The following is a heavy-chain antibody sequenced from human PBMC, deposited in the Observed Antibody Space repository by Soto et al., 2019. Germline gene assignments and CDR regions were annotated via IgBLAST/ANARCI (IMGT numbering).Heavy chain of an antibody. CDR1: GGSISSYY. Sequence: SETLSLTCTVSGGSISSYYWSWIRQPPGKRLEWIGYIYYSGSTNYNPSLKSRVTISVDTSKNQFSLKLSSVTAADTAVYYCARGLGRWELDYWGQGTLVTVSS. CDR2: IYYSGST. CDR3: ARGLGRWELDY. D-gene: IGHD1-26*01. V-gene: IGHV4-59*01. J-gene: IGHJ4*02.